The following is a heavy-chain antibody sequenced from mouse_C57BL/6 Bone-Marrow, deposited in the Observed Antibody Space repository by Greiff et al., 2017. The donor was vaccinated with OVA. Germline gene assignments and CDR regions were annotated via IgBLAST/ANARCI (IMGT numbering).Heavy chain of an antibody. CDR1: GFTFSDFY. Sequence: EVKVVESGGGLVQSGRSLRLSCATSGFTFSDFYMEWVRQAPGKGLEWIAASRNKANDYTTEYSASVKGRVIVSRDTSQSILYLQMNALRAEDTAIYYCARDAYGSSYVHAMDYWGQGTSVTVSS. CDR2: SRNKANDYTT. V-gene: IGHV7-1*01. D-gene: IGHD1-1*01. CDR3: ARDAYGSSYVHAMDY. J-gene: IGHJ4*01.